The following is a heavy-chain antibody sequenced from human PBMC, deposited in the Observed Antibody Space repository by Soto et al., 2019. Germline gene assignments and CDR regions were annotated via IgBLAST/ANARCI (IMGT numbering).Heavy chain of an antibody. Sequence: GGSLRLSCAASGFTVSSNYMSWVRQAPGKGLEWVSVIYSGGSAYYADSVKGRFTISRDNSKNTLYLQMNSLRAEDTAVYYCARGSTPRTNYYYYGMDVWGQGTTLTVSS. D-gene: IGHD2-2*01. CDR2: IYSGGSA. CDR1: GFTVSSNY. CDR3: ARGSTPRTNYYYYGMDV. J-gene: IGHJ6*02. V-gene: IGHV3-53*01.